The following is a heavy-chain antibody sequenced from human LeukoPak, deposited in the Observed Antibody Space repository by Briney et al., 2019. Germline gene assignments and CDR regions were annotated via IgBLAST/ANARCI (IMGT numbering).Heavy chain of an antibody. CDR2: INHSGST. D-gene: IGHD6-6*01. J-gene: IGHJ4*02. Sequence: SETLSLTCAVYGGSFSDYYWSWIRQPPGKGLEWIGEINHSGSTNYSPSLKSRVTISVDTSKNQFSLKLSSVTAADTAVYYCARGVIAAQGFDYWGQGTLVTVSS. V-gene: IGHV4-34*01. CDR3: ARGVIAAQGFDY. CDR1: GGSFSDYY.